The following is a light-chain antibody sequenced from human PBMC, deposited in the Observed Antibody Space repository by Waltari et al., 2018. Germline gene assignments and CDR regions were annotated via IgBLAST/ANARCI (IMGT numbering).Light chain of an antibody. J-gene: IGLJ3*02. CDR2: RGD. CDR1: ASNIGNNV. CDR3: AAWDDSLNGRWV. V-gene: IGLV1-44*01. Sequence: QSVLTQPPSASGTPGQGVTISCSGGASNIGNNVVNWYQQVPGKAPKLLIYRGDRRPAGVTDRFSGSKSGTSASLAISGLQSEDEAEYYCAAWDDSLNGRWVFGGGTKVTVL.